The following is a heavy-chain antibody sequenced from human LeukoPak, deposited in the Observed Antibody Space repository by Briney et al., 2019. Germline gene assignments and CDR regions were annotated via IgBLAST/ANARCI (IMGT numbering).Heavy chain of an antibody. Sequence: GGSLRLSCAACGFTFSSYGMHWVPQAPGKGLEWVAVIWYDGSNKYYADSVKGRFTISRDNSKNTLYLQSNSLTAEDTAVYYCARALRRKAGAFDIWAQGTMVTASS. CDR2: IWYDGSNK. J-gene: IGHJ3*02. CDR3: ARALRRKAGAFDI. CDR1: GFTFSSYG. D-gene: IGHD4-17*01. V-gene: IGHV3-33*01.